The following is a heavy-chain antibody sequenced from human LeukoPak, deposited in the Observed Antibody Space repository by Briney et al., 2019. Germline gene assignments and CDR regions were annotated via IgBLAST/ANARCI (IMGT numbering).Heavy chain of an antibody. Sequence: GGSLRLSCAASGFTFSSYAMSWVRQAPGEGLEWVAVISYDESKIYYADSVKGRLTISRDLSPNTLYLPMNSLTTADTAMYFCARRPVAAEYFQHWGQGTLVTVSS. CDR1: GFTFSSYA. D-gene: IGHD6-25*01. J-gene: IGHJ1*01. CDR2: ISYDESKI. V-gene: IGHV3-30*03. CDR3: ARRPVAAEYFQH.